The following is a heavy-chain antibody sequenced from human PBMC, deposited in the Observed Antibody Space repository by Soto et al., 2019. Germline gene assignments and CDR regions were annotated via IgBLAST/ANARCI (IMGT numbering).Heavy chain of an antibody. V-gene: IGHV3-53*01. CDR1: GVTVSSDY. J-gene: IGHJ4*02. Sequence: EVQLVESGGGLIQPGGSLSLSCAASGVTVSSDYMSWVRQAPGEGLEWVSVIYRGGSTYYADSVKGRFTISRDNSTNALYLQMNSLRAEDTAVYYCARGGGAYCGGGCYRAFDHWGRGTLVTVSP. CDR2: IYRGGST. CDR3: ARGGGAYCGGGCYRAFDH. D-gene: IGHD2-21*02.